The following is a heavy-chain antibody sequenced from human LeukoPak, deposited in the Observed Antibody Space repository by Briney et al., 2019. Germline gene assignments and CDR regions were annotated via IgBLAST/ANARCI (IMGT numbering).Heavy chain of an antibody. D-gene: IGHD1-26*01. CDR1: GFTFDNYA. V-gene: IGHV3-23*01. CDR3: AKDGPLVGPYYFDY. CDR2: ISGSGDGT. Sequence: GGSLRPSCTASGFTFDNYAMIWVRQASGKGLEWVSVISGSGDGTDPADSVRGRFTISRDNSKNMLYLQMNSLRAEDTAVYYCAKDGPLVGPYYFDYWGQGTLVTVSS. J-gene: IGHJ4*02.